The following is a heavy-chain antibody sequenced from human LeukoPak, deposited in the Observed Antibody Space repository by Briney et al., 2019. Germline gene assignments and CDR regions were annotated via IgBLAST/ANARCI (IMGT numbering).Heavy chain of an antibody. J-gene: IGHJ6*02. CDR1: GGTFANYA. D-gene: IGHD2-15*01. V-gene: IGHV1-69*04. Sequence: SVKVSCKASGGTFANYAITWVRQAPGQGLEWMGRNIPIVGASNYAQRFRGRVTMTTDTSTSTAYMELRSLRSDDTAVYYCAKALRGCSGGSCYLYYYYYGMDVWGQGTTVTVSS. CDR3: AKALRGCSGGSCYLYYYYYGMDV. CDR2: NIPIVGAS.